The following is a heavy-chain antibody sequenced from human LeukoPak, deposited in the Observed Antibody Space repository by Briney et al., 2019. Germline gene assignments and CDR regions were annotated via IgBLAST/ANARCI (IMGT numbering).Heavy chain of an antibody. V-gene: IGHV1-8*01. D-gene: IGHD2-2*01. CDR1: GYSFTSYD. CDR3: ARDRATRDAFDI. CDR2: MNPNSGNT. J-gene: IGHJ3*02. Sequence: ASVKVSCKASGYSFTSYDINWVRQATGQGLEWMGWMNPNSGNTGYAQKFQGRVTMTRNTSISTAYMELSSLRSEDTAVYYCARDRATRDAFDIWGQGTMVTVSS.